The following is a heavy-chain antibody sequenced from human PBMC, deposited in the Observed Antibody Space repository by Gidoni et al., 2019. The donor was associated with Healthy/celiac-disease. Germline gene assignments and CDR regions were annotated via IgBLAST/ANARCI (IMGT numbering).Heavy chain of an antibody. Sequence: VQLVQSGAEVKKPGSSVKVSCTASGGTFSSYAISWVRQAPGQGLEWMGGIIPIFGTANYAQKCQGRVTITADESTSTAYMELSSLRSEDTAVYYCARHHVDIVATIGFDPWGQGTLVTVSS. CDR2: IIPIFGTA. CDR3: ARHHVDIVATIGFDP. J-gene: IGHJ5*02. CDR1: GGTFSSYA. V-gene: IGHV1-69*01. D-gene: IGHD5-12*01.